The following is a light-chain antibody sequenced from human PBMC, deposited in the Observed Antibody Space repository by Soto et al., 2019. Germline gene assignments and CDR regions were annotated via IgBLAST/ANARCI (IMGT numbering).Light chain of an antibody. Sequence: EIVMTQSPATLSVSPGERATLSCRASQSVSSNLAWYQQKPGQAPRLLIYGASTRATGIPARFSGSGSGTESPLTISSLQSEDFAVYYCQQYNNWPPGVTFGPGTKVDIK. CDR1: QSVSSN. V-gene: IGKV3-15*01. J-gene: IGKJ3*01. CDR3: QQYNNWPPGVT. CDR2: GAS.